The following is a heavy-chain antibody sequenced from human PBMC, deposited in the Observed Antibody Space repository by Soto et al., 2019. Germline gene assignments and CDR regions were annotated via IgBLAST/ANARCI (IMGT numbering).Heavy chain of an antibody. J-gene: IGHJ3*02. D-gene: IGHD3-10*01. CDR1: GFTFDDYA. V-gene: IGHV3-53*01. Sequence: GGSLRLSCAASGFTFDDYAMSWVRQAPGKGLEWVSVIYSGGSTYYADSVKGRFTISRDNSKNTLYLQMNSLRAEDTAVYYCAREVVGYYGSRFPYAFDIWGQGTMVTVSS. CDR3: AREVVGYYGSRFPYAFDI. CDR2: IYSGGST.